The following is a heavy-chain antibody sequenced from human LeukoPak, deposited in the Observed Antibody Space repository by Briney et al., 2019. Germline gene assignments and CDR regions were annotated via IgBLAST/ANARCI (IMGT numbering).Heavy chain of an antibody. J-gene: IGHJ5*02. CDR2: IIPIFGTA. CDR3: ARGLPSPDIVAVFDP. D-gene: IGHD5-12*01. V-gene: IGHV1-69*06. Sequence: ASVKVSCKASGYSFSDYAITWVRQVPGQGLEWMGGIIPIFGTANYAQKFQGRVTITADKSTSTAYMELSSLRSEDTAVYYCARGLPSPDIVAVFDPWGQGTLVTVSS. CDR1: GYSFSDYA.